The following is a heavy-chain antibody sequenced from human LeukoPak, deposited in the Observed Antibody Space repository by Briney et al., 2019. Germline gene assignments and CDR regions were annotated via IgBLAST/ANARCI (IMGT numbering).Heavy chain of an antibody. J-gene: IGHJ4*02. V-gene: IGHV3-74*01. CDR3: ARSIDGCHDH. D-gene: IGHD5-24*01. CDR2: INNDGAAT. Sequence: PGGALRLSCAAPGFSSSSYWMRGGRQAPRERRWWVSRINNDGAATLYAHSPKRRVTISTDKTTNTLSLQRSSLCAADTAAYYPARSIDGCHDHWGQGILVTVSS. CDR1: GFSSSSYW.